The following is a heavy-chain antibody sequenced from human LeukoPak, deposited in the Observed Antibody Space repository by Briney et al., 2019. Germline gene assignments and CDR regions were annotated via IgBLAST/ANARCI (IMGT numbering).Heavy chain of an antibody. Sequence: GGSLRLSCAASGFTFSSYSMNWFRQAPGKGLEWVSSISGSSSYIYYADSVKGRFTISRDNAKNSLYLQMNSLRAEDTAVYYCAREGPEMATPHFDYWGQGTLVTVSS. CDR1: GFTFSSYS. D-gene: IGHD5-24*01. CDR2: ISGSSSYI. V-gene: IGHV3-21*01. J-gene: IGHJ4*02. CDR3: AREGPEMATPHFDY.